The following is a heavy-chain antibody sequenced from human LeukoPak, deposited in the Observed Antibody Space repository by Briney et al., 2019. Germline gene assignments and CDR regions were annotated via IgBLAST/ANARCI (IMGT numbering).Heavy chain of an antibody. CDR2: INHSGST. CDR1: GGSFSGYY. J-gene: IGHJ4*02. Sequence: SETLSLTCAVYGGSFSGYYWSWIRQPPGKGLEWIGEINHSGSTNYNPSLKSRVTISVDTSKNQFSLKLSSVTAADTAVYYCARLIRGSYPFDYWGQGTLVTVSS. CDR3: ARLIRGSYPFDY. D-gene: IGHD1-26*01. V-gene: IGHV4-34*01.